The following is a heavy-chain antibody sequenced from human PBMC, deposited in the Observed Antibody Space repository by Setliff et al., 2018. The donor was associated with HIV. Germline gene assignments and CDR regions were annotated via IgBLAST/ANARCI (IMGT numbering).Heavy chain of an antibody. CDR3: LLWTGYYTYWFFDL. CDR1: GDSIRSNVNY. V-gene: IGHV4-39*07. Sequence: PSETLSLTCTVSGDSIRSNVNYWGWIRQPPGKGLEWIGTIYYSGSTHYNPSLKSRLTISVDMSKNQLSLKLSSVTAADTAVYYCLLWTGYYTYWFFDLWGRGALVTVSS. J-gene: IGHJ2*01. CDR2: IYYSGST. D-gene: IGHD3-3*01.